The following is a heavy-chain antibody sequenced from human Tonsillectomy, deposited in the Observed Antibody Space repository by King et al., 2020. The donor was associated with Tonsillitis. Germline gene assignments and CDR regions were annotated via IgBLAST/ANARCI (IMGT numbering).Heavy chain of an antibody. CDR3: ATVRLYDCSGGYCYWAY. J-gene: IGHJ4*02. D-gene: IGHD2-15*01. CDR2: IIPVIGTA. CDR1: GGTFSSYA. Sequence: QLVQSGAEVKKPGSSVKVSCKASGGTFSSYAISWVRQAPGQGLEWMGRIIPVIGTANYAQKFQGRVTITADKSTSLAYMELSSLRSKDTAVCSCATVRLYDCSGGYCYWAYWGQGTLVTASS. V-gene: IGHV1-69*06.